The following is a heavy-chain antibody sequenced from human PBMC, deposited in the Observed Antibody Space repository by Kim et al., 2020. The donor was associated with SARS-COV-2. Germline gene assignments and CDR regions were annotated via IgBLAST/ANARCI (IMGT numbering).Heavy chain of an antibody. CDR3: ARGLARGAHFDY. D-gene: IGHD2-21*01. V-gene: IGHV4-4*02. Sequence: NDNPPLKRRVTISVDKSKNQFSLKLSSVTAADTAVYYCARGLARGAHFDYWGQGTLVTVSS. J-gene: IGHJ4*02.